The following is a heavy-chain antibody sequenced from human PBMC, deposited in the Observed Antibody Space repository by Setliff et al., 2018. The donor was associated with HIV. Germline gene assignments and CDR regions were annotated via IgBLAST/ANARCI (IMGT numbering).Heavy chain of an antibody. CDR2: ISGSGGST. D-gene: IGHD3-16*02. V-gene: IGHV3-23*01. Sequence: PGGSLRLSCAASGFTFSSYWMTWVRQAPGKGLEWVSGISGSGGSTYYADSVKGRFTISRDNSKNTLYLQMNSLRAQDTAVYYCAKGLSGPFDYWGQGTLVTVSS. CDR3: AKGLSGPFDY. J-gene: IGHJ4*02. CDR1: GFTFSSYW.